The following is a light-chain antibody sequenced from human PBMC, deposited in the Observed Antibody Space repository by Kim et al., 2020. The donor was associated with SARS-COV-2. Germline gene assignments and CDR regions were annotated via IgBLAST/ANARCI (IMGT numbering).Light chain of an antibody. V-gene: IGLV1-47*01. CDR2: RND. Sequence: GHTFTIAYSGGRANIGNNFVFWYRQLPGAAPRLLMYRNDQRPSGVPDRISGSKSGTSASLAISDLRSEDEADYFCASWDDTLNSQLFGGGTQLTVL. J-gene: IGLJ3*02. CDR1: RANIGNNF. CDR3: ASWDDTLNSQL.